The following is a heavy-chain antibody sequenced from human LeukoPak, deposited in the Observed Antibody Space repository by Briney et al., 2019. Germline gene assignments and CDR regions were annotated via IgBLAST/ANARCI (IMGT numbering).Heavy chain of an antibody. D-gene: IGHD3-10*01. J-gene: IGHJ4*02. V-gene: IGHV3-11*01. CDR2: ISSSGSAI. CDR1: GFTFSDYY. Sequence: PGGSLRLSCAASGFTFSDYYMSWIRQPPGKGVEWVSYISSSGSAIYYAVSVKGRITISRHNAKNSLYLQMNSLRAEDAAVYYSASDKREFNYWGQGTLVTVSA. CDR3: ASDKREFNY.